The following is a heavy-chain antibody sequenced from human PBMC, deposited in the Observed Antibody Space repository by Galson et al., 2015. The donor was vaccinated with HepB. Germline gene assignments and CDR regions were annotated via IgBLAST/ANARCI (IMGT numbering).Heavy chain of an antibody. CDR1: GFTFSGSG. Sequence: SLRLSCAASGFTFSGSGIHWVHLASGKGLEWVGRIGNRANNYATAYAASVRGRFTVSRDDSKDTAYLQMNSLKTEDTAVYYCTRPGYGSSWFLDYSHGMDIWGQGTTVIVS. CDR3: TRPGYGSSWFLDYSHGMDI. J-gene: IGHJ6*02. V-gene: IGHV3-73*01. CDR2: IGNRANNYAT. D-gene: IGHD6-13*01.